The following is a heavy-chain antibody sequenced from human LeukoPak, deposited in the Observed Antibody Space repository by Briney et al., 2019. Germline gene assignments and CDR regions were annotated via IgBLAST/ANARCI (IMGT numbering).Heavy chain of an antibody. CDR1: GGTFSSYA. D-gene: IGHD5-18*01. Sequence: ASVKVSCKASGGTFSSYAISWVRQAPGQGLEWMGGTIPIFGTANYAQKFQGRVTITADESTSTAYMELSSLRSEDTAVYYCAREPTPRRIQLWLPYYFDYWGQGTLVTVSS. V-gene: IGHV1-69*13. CDR3: AREPTPRRIQLWLPYYFDY. J-gene: IGHJ4*02. CDR2: TIPIFGTA.